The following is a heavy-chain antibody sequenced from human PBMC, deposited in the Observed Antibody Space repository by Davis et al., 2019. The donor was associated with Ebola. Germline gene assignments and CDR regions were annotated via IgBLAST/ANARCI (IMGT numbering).Heavy chain of an antibody. V-gene: IGHV3-21*04. CDR3: ATVGGACSGGSCYSGSFDY. J-gene: IGHJ4*02. CDR1: GFTFSSYS. Sequence: GESLKISCAASGFTFSSYSMNWVRQAPGKGLEWVSSISSSSSYIYYADSVKGRFTISRDNAKNSLYLQMNSLRAEDTAVYYCATVGGACSGGSCYSGSFDYWGQGTLVTVSS. CDR2: ISSSSSYI. D-gene: IGHD2-15*01.